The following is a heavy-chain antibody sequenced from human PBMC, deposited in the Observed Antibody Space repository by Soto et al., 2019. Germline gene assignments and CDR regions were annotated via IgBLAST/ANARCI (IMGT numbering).Heavy chain of an antibody. CDR2: ISAYNGNT. CDR3: ARDNYGDPNYYYYYYMDV. J-gene: IGHJ6*03. CDR1: GYTFTSYG. V-gene: IGHV1-18*01. Sequence: ASVKVSCKASGYTFTSYGISWVRQAPGQGLEWMGWISAYNGNTNYAQKLQGRVTMTTDTSTSTAYMELRSLRSEDTAVYYCARDNYGDPNYYYYYYMDVWGKGTTVTVSS. D-gene: IGHD4-17*01.